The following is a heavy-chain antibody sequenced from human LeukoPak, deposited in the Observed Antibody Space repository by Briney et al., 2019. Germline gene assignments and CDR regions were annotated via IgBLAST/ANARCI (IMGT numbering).Heavy chain of an antibody. CDR2: IYYSGST. CDR3: AREGAQMAPFDY. D-gene: IGHD5-24*01. Sequence: KPSETLSLTCTVSGGSISSYYWSWIRQPPGKGLEWIGYIYYSGSTNYNPSLKSRVTISVDTSKNQFSLKLSSVTAADTAVYYCAREGAQMAPFDYWGQGTLVTVSS. V-gene: IGHV4-59*01. J-gene: IGHJ4*02. CDR1: GGSISSYY.